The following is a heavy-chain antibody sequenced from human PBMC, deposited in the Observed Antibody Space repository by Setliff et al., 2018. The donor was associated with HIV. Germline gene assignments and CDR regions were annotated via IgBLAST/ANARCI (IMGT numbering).Heavy chain of an antibody. D-gene: IGHD6-19*01. J-gene: IGHJ4*02. V-gene: IGHV4-61*10. Sequence: PSETLSLTCNVSGDSISSGSFYWSWIRQPAGKGPEWIGYIYNRGSTKYNPSLKSRVTISVDTSKNQFSLKLSSVTAADTAVYYCARPKDSSGWSPFDYWGQGTLVTVSS. CDR3: ARPKDSSGWSPFDY. CDR1: GDSISSGSFY. CDR2: IYNRGST.